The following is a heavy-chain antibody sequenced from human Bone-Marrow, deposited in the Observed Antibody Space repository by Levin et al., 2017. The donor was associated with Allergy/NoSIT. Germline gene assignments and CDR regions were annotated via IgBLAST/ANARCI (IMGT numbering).Heavy chain of an antibody. Sequence: SCAASGFIFNTFDMHWVRQIPGKGLEWVSAIGTAGDTYDSDSVKGRFTISRENDKNSLYLQMNSLRVGDTAVYYCARGGPDYYHYGLDVWGQGTSVTVSS. J-gene: IGHJ6*02. CDR1: GFIFNTFD. CDR2: IGTAGDT. V-gene: IGHV3-13*01. CDR3: ARGGPDYYHYGLDV.